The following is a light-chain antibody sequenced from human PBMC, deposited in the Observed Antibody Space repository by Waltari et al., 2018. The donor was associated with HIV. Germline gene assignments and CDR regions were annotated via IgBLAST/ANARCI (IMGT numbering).Light chain of an antibody. Sequence: SYELTQPPSVSVSPGQPARITCSGDALPKQYGYWYQQKAGQAPVLVIYKDRQGPSGITDRFSGSSSGTTVTLTISGVQAEDEADYYCQSADNDGSYRVFGAGTKVTVL. V-gene: IGLV3-25*03. CDR2: KDR. J-gene: IGLJ1*01. CDR3: QSADNDGSYRV. CDR1: ALPKQY.